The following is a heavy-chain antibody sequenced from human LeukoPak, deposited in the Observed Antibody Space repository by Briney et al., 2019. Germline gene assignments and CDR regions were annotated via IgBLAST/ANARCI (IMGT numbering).Heavy chain of an antibody. D-gene: IGHD3-3*01. CDR1: GFTFSSYW. J-gene: IGHJ4*02. CDR2: INSDGSST. CDR3: ARDLRFLEDY. Sequence: GGSLRLSCAASGFTFSSYWMHWVRQAPGTGLVWVSRINSDGSSTTYADSVKGRFTISRDNAKNSLYLQMNSLRAEDTAVYYCARDLRFLEDYWGQGTLVTVSS. V-gene: IGHV3-74*01.